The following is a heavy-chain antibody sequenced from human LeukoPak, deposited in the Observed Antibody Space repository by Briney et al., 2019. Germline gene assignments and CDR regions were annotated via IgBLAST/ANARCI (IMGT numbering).Heavy chain of an antibody. D-gene: IGHD3-22*01. Sequence: SETLSLTCTVSGGSISSSSYYWGWIRQPPGKGLEWIESIYYSGSTYYNPSLKSRVTISVDTSKNQFSLKLSSVTAADTAVYYCARKSYYYDSSGYFPGYYYYYYMDVWGKGTTVTVSS. V-gene: IGHV4-39*07. J-gene: IGHJ6*03. CDR1: GGSISSSSYY. CDR2: IYYSGST. CDR3: ARKSYYYDSSGYFPGYYYYYYMDV.